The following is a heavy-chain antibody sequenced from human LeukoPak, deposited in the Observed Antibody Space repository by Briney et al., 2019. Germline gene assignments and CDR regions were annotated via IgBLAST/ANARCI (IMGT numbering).Heavy chain of an antibody. CDR2: INPNSGGT. V-gene: IGHV1-2*06. D-gene: IGHD6-13*01. CDR1: GYTFTGYY. J-gene: IGHJ6*02. CDR3: ATLNWQQLAHLPRYYYYYYGMDV. Sequence: ASVKVSCKASGYTFTGYYMHWVRQAPGQGLEWMGRINPNSGGTNYAQKFQGRVTMTRDTSISTAYMELSRLRSDDTAVYYCATLNWQQLAHLPRYYYYYYGMDVWGQGTTVTVSS.